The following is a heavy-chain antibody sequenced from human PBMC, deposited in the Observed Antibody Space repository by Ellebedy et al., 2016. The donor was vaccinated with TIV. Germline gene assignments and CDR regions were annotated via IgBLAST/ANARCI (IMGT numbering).Heavy chain of an antibody. D-gene: IGHD3-16*01. CDR1: GGSISSYY. CDR3: AREPPGTFYFDY. V-gene: IGHV4-59*01. J-gene: IGHJ4*02. CDR2: IYYSGST. Sequence: MPGGSLRLSCTVSGGSISSYYWSWIRQPPGKGLEWIGYIYYSGSTNYNPSLKSRVTISVDTSKNQFSLKLSSVTAADTAVYYCAREPPGTFYFDYWGQGTLVTVSS.